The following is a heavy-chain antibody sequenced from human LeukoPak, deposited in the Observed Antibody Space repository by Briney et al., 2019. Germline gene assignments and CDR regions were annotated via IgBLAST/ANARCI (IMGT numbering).Heavy chain of an antibody. V-gene: IGHV3-11*05. D-gene: IGHD3-9*01. Sequence: GGSLRLSCAASGFTFSDYYMGWIRQAPGKGLEWVSYISSSSSYTNYADSVKGRFTISRDNAKNSLYLQMNSLRAEDTAAYYCARVGYDILTVCGMDVWGQGTTVTVSS. CDR2: ISSSSSYT. CDR1: GFTFSDYY. CDR3: ARVGYDILTVCGMDV. J-gene: IGHJ6*02.